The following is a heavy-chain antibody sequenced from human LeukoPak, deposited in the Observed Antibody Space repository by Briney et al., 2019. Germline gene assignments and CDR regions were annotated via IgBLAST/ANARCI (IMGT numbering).Heavy chain of an antibody. V-gene: IGHV4-30-2*01. Sequence: SQTLSLTCTVSGGSISSGGYYWSWIRQPPGKGLEWIGYIYHSGSTYYNPSLKSRVTISVDRSKNQFSLKLSSVTAADTAVYYCARAQLLHYMDVWGKGTTVTVSS. CDR2: IYHSGST. J-gene: IGHJ6*03. CDR3: ARAQLLHYMDV. CDR1: GGSISSGGYY. D-gene: IGHD6-13*01.